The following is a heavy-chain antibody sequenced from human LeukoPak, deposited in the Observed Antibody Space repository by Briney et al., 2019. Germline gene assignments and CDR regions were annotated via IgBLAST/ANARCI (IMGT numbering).Heavy chain of an antibody. CDR3: AREVTGTTGWFDP. D-gene: IGHD1-20*01. J-gene: IGHJ5*02. CDR1: GGSISSYY. Sequence: PSETLSLTCTVSGGSISSYYWSWIRQPPGQGMECIGYICYSGSTNYNHSLKSRVTISVDTSKNQFSLKLSSVTAADTAVYYCAREVTGTTGWFDPWGQGTLVTVSS. CDR2: ICYSGST. V-gene: IGHV4-59*01.